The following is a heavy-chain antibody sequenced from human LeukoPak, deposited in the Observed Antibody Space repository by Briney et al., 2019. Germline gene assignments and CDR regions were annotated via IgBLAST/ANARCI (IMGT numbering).Heavy chain of an antibody. CDR3: AKDIAAAGTMGYFDY. CDR1: GFTVSGKY. V-gene: IGHV3-23*01. CDR2: ISGSGGST. D-gene: IGHD6-13*01. Sequence: GGSLRLSCAASGFTVSGKYMTWVRQAPGKGLEWVSAISGSGGSTYYADSVKGRFTISRDNSKNTLYLQMNSLRAEDTAVYYCAKDIAAAGTMGYFDYWGQGTLVTVSS. J-gene: IGHJ4*02.